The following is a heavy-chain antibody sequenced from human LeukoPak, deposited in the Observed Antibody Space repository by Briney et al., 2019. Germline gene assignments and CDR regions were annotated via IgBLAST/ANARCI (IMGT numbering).Heavy chain of an antibody. J-gene: IGHJ4*02. CDR3: ARKYSSGWPSFDY. CDR2: IYYGGST. V-gene: IGHV4-39*01. Sequence: PSETLSLTCTVSGGSISSSSYYWGWIRQPPGKGLEWIGSIYYGGSTYYNPSLKSRVTISVDTSKNQFSLKLSSVTAADTAVYYCARKYSSGWPSFDYWGQGTLVTVSS. CDR1: GGSISSSSYY. D-gene: IGHD6-19*01.